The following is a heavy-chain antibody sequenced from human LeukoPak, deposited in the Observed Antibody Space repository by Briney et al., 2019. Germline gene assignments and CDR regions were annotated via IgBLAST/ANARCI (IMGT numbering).Heavy chain of an antibody. V-gene: IGHV1-2*02. Sequence: ASVTVSCKASGYTFTGYYMHWVRQAPGQGLAWMGWINPNSGGTNYAQKFQGRVTMTRDTSISTAYMELSRLRSDDTAVYYCARNEKTPQQLATLYYYYYMDVWGKGTTVTVSS. J-gene: IGHJ6*03. D-gene: IGHD6-13*01. CDR2: INPNSGGT. CDR1: GYTFTGYY. CDR3: ARNEKTPQQLATLYYYYYMDV.